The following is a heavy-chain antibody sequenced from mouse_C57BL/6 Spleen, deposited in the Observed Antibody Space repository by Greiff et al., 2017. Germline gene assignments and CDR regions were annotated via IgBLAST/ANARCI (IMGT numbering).Heavy chain of an antibody. Sequence: EVKLMESGGDLVKPGGSLKLSCAASGFTFSSYGMSWVRQTPDKRLEWVATISSGGSYTYYPDSVKGRFTISRDNAKNTLYLQMSSLKSEDTAMYYGARHAYYGSSYAMDYWGQGTSVTVSS. D-gene: IGHD1-1*01. CDR2: ISSGGSYT. V-gene: IGHV5-6*01. CDR1: GFTFSSYG. J-gene: IGHJ4*01. CDR3: ARHAYYGSSYAMDY.